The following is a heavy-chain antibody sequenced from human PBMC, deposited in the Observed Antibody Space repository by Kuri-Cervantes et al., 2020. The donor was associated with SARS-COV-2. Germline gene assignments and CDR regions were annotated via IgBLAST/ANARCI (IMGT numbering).Heavy chain of an antibody. CDR3: AREEHYNFWSGYMNYYGMDV. V-gene: IGHV3-9*01. CDR1: GFTFSSYA. CDR2: ISWNSGSI. Sequence: SLKISCAASGFTFSSYAMNWVRQAPGKGLEWVSGISWNSGSIGYADSVKGRFTISRDNAKNSLCLQMNSLRPEDTAVYYCAREEHYNFWSGYMNYYGMDVWGRGTTVTVSS. D-gene: IGHD3-3*01. J-gene: IGHJ6*02.